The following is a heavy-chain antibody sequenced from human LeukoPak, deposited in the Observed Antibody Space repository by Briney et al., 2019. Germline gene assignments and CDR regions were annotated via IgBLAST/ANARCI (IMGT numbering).Heavy chain of an antibody. V-gene: IGHV3-66*02. CDR2: IYSGGST. J-gene: IGHJ5*02. CDR1: GFTVSSNY. D-gene: IGHD6-19*01. CDR3: ARDVTSGRYRFDP. Sequence: GGSLRLSCAASGFTVSSNYMSWVRQAPGKGLEWVSVIYSGGSTYYADSVKGRFTISRDNSKNTLYLQMSSLRAEDTAVYYCARDVTSGRYRFDPWGQGTLVTVSS.